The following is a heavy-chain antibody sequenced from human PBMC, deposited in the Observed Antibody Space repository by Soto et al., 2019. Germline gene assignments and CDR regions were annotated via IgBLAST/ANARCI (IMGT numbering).Heavy chain of an antibody. CDR2: IWNDGSNE. CDR1: GFNFSSYG. J-gene: IGHJ4*02. V-gene: IGHV3-33*01. CDR3: ARGPPLLESYYGSGSYYNEDY. D-gene: IGHD3-10*01. Sequence: GGSLRLSCEASGFNFSSYGIHWVRQAPGKGLEWVAIIWNDGSNEYYADSVKGRFTISRDNSKNTLYLQMNSLRAEDTAVYYCARGPPLLESYYGSGSYYNEDYWGQGTLVTVSS.